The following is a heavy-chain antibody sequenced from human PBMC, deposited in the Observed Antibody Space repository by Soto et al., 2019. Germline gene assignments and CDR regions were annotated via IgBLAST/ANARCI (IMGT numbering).Heavy chain of an antibody. Sequence: GASVKVSCKASGGTFSSYTISWARQAPGQGLEWMGRIIPILGIANYAQKFQGRVTITADKSTSTAYMELSSLRSEDTAVYYCARDAPTYSSGYYHGPTGDAFDIWGQGTMVTVSS. CDR2: IIPILGIA. V-gene: IGHV1-69*04. CDR1: GGTFSSYT. D-gene: IGHD3-22*01. J-gene: IGHJ3*02. CDR3: ARDAPTYSSGYYHGPTGDAFDI.